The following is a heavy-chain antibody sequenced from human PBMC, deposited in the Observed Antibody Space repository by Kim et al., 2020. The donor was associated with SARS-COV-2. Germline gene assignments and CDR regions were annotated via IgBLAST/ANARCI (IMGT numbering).Heavy chain of an antibody. CDR2: ISYDGSNK. CDR3: ARDLGAPTGDDY. V-gene: IGHV3-30*04. CDR1: GFTFSSYA. J-gene: IGHJ4*02. Sequence: GGSLRLSCAASGFTFSSYAMHWVRQAPGKGLEWVAVISYDGSNKYYADSVKGRFTISRDNSKNTLYLQMNSLRAEDTAVYYCARDLGAPTGDDYWGQGTLVTVSS. D-gene: IGHD3-16*01.